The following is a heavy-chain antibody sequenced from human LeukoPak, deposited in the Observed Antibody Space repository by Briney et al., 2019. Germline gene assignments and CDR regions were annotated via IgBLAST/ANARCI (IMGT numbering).Heavy chain of an antibody. CDR3: ARELSIAVAGTDAFDI. CDR2: IYHSGST. V-gene: IGHV4-4*02. J-gene: IGHJ3*02. CDR1: GGSISSSNW. Sequence: SGTLSLTCAVSGGSISSSNWWSWVRQPPGKGLEWIGEIYHSGSTNYNPSLKSRVTMSVDTSKNQFSLKLSSVTAADTAVYYCARELSIAVAGTDAFDIWGQGTMVTVSS. D-gene: IGHD6-19*01.